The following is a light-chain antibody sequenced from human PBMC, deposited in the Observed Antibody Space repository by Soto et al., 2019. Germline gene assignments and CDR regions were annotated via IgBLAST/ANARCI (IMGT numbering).Light chain of an antibody. CDR1: SSDVGAYNY. CDR3: SSYTSSSTVL. CDR2: DVN. V-gene: IGLV2-14*01. J-gene: IGLJ2*01. Sequence: QSALTQPASVSGTPGQSITISCTGTSSDVGAYNYVSWYQQHPGKDPKLMIYDVNNRPSGVSNRFSGYKSGNTASLTISGLQADDEADYYCSSYTSSSTVLFGGGTQLTVL.